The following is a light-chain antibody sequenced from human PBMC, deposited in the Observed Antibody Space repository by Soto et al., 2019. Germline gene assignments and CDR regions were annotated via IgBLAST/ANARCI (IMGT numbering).Light chain of an antibody. CDR1: LTMNNN. V-gene: IGKV3-15*01. Sequence: EIVMTQSPATLSVSPGESVTLSCRASLTMNNNIAWYQHKLGQAPRLLIFGASSRATGVPGRFSGSGFGTEFTLSISSLQSEDFAVYYCQQYNERPPWTFGQGTTVEMK. CDR2: GAS. J-gene: IGKJ1*01. CDR3: QQYNERPPWT.